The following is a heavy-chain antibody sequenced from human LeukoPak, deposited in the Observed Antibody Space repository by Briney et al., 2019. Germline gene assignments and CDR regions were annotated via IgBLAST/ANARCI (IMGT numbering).Heavy chain of an antibody. Sequence: GGSLRLSCAASVYTFWDYATYWVRHAPGEGLEYVSVISAEGSRIYYADSVKRRFTISRDNSKNALYLQMGSLRAEDMAFYYCTRGVAISTSGWYDTFDYWGQGALVTVSS. V-gene: IGHV3-64*02. CDR3: TRGVAISTSGWYDTFDY. J-gene: IGHJ4*02. CDR1: VYTFWDYA. CDR2: ISAEGSRI. D-gene: IGHD6-19*01.